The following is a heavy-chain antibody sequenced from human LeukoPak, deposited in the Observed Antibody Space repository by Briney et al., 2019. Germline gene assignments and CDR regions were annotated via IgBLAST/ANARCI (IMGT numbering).Heavy chain of an antibody. Sequence: PGGSLRLSCAASGFTFSIYWMNWVRQAPGKGLEWVAHIQQDGGEKYYVDSVKGRFTISRDNAKNSLYLQMNNLRAEDTAVYYCARGRGVDRFDYWGQGTLVTVSS. V-gene: IGHV3-7*01. CDR1: GFTFSIYW. D-gene: IGHD3-16*01. CDR2: IQQDGGEK. J-gene: IGHJ4*02. CDR3: ARGRGVDRFDY.